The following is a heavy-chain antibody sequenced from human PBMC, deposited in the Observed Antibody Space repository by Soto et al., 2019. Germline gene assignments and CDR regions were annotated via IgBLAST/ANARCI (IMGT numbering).Heavy chain of an antibody. J-gene: IGHJ4*02. Sequence: QVQLVQSGAEVKKPGASVKVSCKASGYTFTSYGFSWVRQAPGQGLEWMGWISTYNGHTNYAQKLQGRVTMTTDTSTSTAYMELTSLRSDDTAVYYCARDPYASGSYYNLGGLDYWGQGTLVTVSS. CDR1: GYTFTSYG. CDR3: ARDPYASGSYYNLGGLDY. CDR2: ISTYNGHT. V-gene: IGHV1-18*01. D-gene: IGHD3-10*01.